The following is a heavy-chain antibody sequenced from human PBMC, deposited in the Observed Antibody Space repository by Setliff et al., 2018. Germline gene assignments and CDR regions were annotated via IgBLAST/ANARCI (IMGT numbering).Heavy chain of an antibody. CDR3: ARDGDSSGWYAGGEFDY. CDR1: GFTFSIYT. D-gene: IGHD6-19*01. CDR2: ISSNGGST. Sequence: GGSLRLSCAASGFTFSIYTMTWVRQAPGKGLEYVSAISSNGGSTYYADSVKGRFTISRDNSKNTLYLQMGSLRAEDMAVYYCARDGDSSGWYAGGEFDYWGQGTLVTVSS. V-gene: IGHV3-64*02. J-gene: IGHJ4*02.